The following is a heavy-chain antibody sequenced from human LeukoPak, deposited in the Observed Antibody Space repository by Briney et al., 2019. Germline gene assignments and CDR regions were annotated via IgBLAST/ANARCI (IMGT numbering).Heavy chain of an antibody. Sequence: PGGSLRLSCAASGFTVNNNYMSWVRQAPGKGLEWVSVIYSGGSTYYADSVKGRFTISRDNSKNTLYLQMNSLRAEDTAVYYCAKGYYDYYDSSGSEPFFDYWGQGTLVTVSS. CDR3: AKGYYDYYDSSGSEPFFDY. D-gene: IGHD3-22*01. CDR2: IYSGGST. CDR1: GFTVNNNY. J-gene: IGHJ4*02. V-gene: IGHV3-53*05.